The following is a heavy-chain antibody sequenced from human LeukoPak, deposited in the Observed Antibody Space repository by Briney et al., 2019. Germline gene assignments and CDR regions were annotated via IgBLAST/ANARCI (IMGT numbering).Heavy chain of an antibody. Sequence: GGSLRLSCAASGFTFSSYSMNWVRQAPGKGLEWVSYISSSSSTIYYADSVKGRFTISRDNAKNPLYLQMNSLRDEDTAVYYCARDYSGSYSSGFDYWGQGTLVTVSS. D-gene: IGHD1-26*01. V-gene: IGHV3-48*02. CDR3: ARDYSGSYSSGFDY. J-gene: IGHJ4*02. CDR2: ISSSSSTI. CDR1: GFTFSSYS.